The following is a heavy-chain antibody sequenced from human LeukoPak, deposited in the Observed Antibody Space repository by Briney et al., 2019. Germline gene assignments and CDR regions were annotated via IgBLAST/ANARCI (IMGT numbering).Heavy chain of an antibody. J-gene: IGHJ6*02. V-gene: IGHV3-73*01. D-gene: IGHD2-15*01. CDR3: AKGRLLRSMDV. CDR1: GLTFSGSA. CDR2: IRSKANSYAT. Sequence: PGGSLRFSCAASGLTFSGSAMHWVRQASGKGLEWVGRIRSKANSYATAYAASVKGRFTISRDDSKNTAYLQMNSLRAEDTAVYYCAKGRLLRSMDVWGQGTTVTVSS.